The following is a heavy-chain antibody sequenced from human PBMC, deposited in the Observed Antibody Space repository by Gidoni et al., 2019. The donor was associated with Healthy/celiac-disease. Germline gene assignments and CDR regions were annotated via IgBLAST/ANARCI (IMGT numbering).Heavy chain of an antibody. D-gene: IGHD4-17*01. CDR1: GFTFSSYA. Sequence: EVQLLESGGGLVQPGGSLRLSCAASGFTFSSYAMSWVRQAPGKGLEWVSAISGSGGSTYYADSVKGRFTISRDNSKITLYLQMNSLRAEDKAVYYCAKDWDYGGNSGLFDYWGQGTLVTVSS. CDR3: AKDWDYGGNSGLFDY. CDR2: ISGSGGST. V-gene: IGHV3-23*01. J-gene: IGHJ4*02.